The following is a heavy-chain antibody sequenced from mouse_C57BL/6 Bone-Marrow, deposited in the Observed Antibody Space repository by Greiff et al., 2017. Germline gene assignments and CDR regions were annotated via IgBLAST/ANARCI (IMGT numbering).Heavy chain of an antibody. CDR2: IYPGSGST. J-gene: IGHJ2*01. CDR1: GYTFTSYW. D-gene: IGHD1-1*01. V-gene: IGHV1-55*01. CDR3: ARSNGYYYGSRGY. Sequence: QVQLQQPGAELVKPGASVKMSCKASGYTFTSYWITWVKQRPGQGLEWIGDIYPGSGSTNYNEKFKSKATLTVDTSSSTAYMQLSSLTSEDSAVYYCARSNGYYYGSRGYWGQGTTLTVSA.